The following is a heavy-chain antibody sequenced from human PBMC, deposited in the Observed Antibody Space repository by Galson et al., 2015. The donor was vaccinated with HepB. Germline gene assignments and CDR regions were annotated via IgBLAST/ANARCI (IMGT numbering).Heavy chain of an antibody. CDR2: INSDGSST. V-gene: IGHV3-74*01. CDR1: GFTFSSYW. CDR3: ARPARQYYMDV. Sequence: SLRLSCAASGFTFSSYWMHWVRQAPGKGLVWVSRINSDGSSTSYADSVKGRFTISRDNAKNTLYLQMNSLRAEDTAVYYCARPARQYYMDVWGKGTTVTVSS. J-gene: IGHJ6*03. D-gene: IGHD6-6*01.